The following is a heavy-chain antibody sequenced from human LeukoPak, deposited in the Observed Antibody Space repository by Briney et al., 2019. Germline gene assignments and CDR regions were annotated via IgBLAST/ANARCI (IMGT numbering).Heavy chain of an antibody. CDR2: IIPIFGTA. J-gene: IGHJ6*03. V-gene: IGHV1-69*06. Sequence: SVKVSCKASGGTFSSYAISWVRQAPGQGLEWMGGIIPIFGTANYAQKFQDRVTITADKSTSTAYMELSSLRSEDTAVYYCASSRGDYGGNTDYYYYMDVWGKGTTVTVSS. CDR3: ASSRGDYGGNTDYYYYMDV. D-gene: IGHD4-23*01. CDR1: GGTFSSYA.